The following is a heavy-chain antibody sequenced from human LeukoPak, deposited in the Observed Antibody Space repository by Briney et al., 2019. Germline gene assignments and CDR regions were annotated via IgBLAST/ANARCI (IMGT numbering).Heavy chain of an antibody. CDR1: GGSISSSSYY. Sequence: SETLSLTCTVSGGSISSSSYYWGWIRQPPGKGLEWIGSIYYSGSTYYNPSLKSRVTISVDTSKNQFSLKLSSVSAADTAVYYCARLDYYDSSGLDYWGQGTLVTVSS. CDR3: ARLDYYDSSGLDY. CDR2: IYYSGST. D-gene: IGHD3-22*01. V-gene: IGHV4-39*01. J-gene: IGHJ4*02.